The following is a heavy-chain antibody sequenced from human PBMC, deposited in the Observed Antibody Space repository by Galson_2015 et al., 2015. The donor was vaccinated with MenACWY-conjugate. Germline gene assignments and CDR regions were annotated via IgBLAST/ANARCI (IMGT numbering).Heavy chain of an antibody. CDR2: IGGSGDST. D-gene: IGHD1-26*01. V-gene: IGHV3-23*01. J-gene: IGHJ4*02. CDR1: GFAFSNFG. Sequence: SLRLCCAASGFAFSNFGLSWVRKAPGEGLEGVSSIGGSGDSTYYADSVKGRFTISRDNSRNTLSLQMNSLRAEDTAVYYCAKFGPSGGVTTGWILHLDSWGQGTPVTVSS. CDR3: AKFGPSGGVTTGWILHLDS.